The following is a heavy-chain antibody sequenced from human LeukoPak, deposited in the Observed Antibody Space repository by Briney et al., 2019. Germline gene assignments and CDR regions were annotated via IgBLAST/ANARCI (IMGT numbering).Heavy chain of an antibody. CDR2: ISWNSGSI. CDR1: GFTFDDYA. CDR3: ARGAYYYDSSNPYPFDY. J-gene: IGHJ4*02. V-gene: IGHV3-9*01. D-gene: IGHD3-22*01. Sequence: GGSLRLSCAASGFTFDDYAMHWVRQAPGKGLEWVSGISWNSGSIGYADSVKGRFTISRDNAKNSLYLQMDSLRAEDTAVYYCARGAYYYDSSNPYPFDYWGQGTLVTVSS.